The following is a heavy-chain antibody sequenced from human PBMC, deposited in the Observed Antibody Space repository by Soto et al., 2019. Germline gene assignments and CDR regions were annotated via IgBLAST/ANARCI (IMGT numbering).Heavy chain of an antibody. V-gene: IGHV4-4*02. CDR1: GASIISNDW. J-gene: IGHJ4*02. D-gene: IGHD6-19*01. Sequence: SETLSLTCSVCGASIISNDWWIWIRQTPGKGLEWIGEIFHSGRTNYSPSFKSRVTISVDTSKSQFSLEMASVTAADTAVYYCARANLRSGWTFDHWGQGSPVTVSS. CDR2: IFHSGRT. CDR3: ARANLRSGWTFDH.